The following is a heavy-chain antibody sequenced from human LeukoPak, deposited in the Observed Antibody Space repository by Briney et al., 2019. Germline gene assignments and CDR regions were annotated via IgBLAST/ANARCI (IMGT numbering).Heavy chain of an antibody. CDR2: ISGSGGST. Sequence: GGSLRLSCAASGFTFSSYAMSWVRQAPGKGLEWVSAISGSGGSTYYADSVKGRFTISRDNSKNTLYLQMNSLRAEDTAVYYCAKTLWGHTYYYDSSGYYPPDYWGQGTLVTVSS. CDR3: AKTLWGHTYYYDSSGYYPPDY. J-gene: IGHJ4*02. V-gene: IGHV3-23*01. D-gene: IGHD3-22*01. CDR1: GFTFSSYA.